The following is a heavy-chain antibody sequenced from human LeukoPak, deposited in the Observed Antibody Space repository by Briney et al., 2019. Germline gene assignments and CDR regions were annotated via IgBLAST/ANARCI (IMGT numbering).Heavy chain of an antibody. Sequence: GGSLRLSCAASGFTFSSYAMHWVRQAPGKGLEYVSAISSNGGSTYYANSVKGRFTISRDNSKNTLYLQMGSLRAEDMAVYYCAREGRYYDILTGYPQGYFDYWGQGTLVTVSS. D-gene: IGHD3-9*01. CDR3: AREGRYYDILTGYPQGYFDY. CDR2: ISSNGGST. V-gene: IGHV3-64*01. CDR1: GFTFSSYA. J-gene: IGHJ4*02.